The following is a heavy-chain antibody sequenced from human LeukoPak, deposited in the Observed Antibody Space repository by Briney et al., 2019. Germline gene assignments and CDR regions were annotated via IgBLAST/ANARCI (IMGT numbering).Heavy chain of an antibody. Sequence: GPSVKFSCKASGYTFTSYGISWERQAPGQGLEWMGWISAYNGNTNYAQKLQGRVTMTTDTSTSTAYMELRSLRSADTAVYSCARDYEGRSWPPPTDYWGQGTLVTVSS. D-gene: IGHD6-13*01. CDR1: GYTFTSYG. CDR3: ARDYEGRSWPPPTDY. J-gene: IGHJ4*02. CDR2: ISAYNGNT. V-gene: IGHV1-18*01.